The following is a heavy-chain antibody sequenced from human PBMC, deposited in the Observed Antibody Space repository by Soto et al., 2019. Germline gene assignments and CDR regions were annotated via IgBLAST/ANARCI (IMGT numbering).Heavy chain of an antibody. CDR1: GGSISSGGYY. CDR2: IYYSGST. Sequence: QVQLQESGPGLVKPSQTLSLTCTVSGGSISSGGYYWSWIRQHPGKGLEWIGYIYYSGSTYYNPSLKSRVTLPVATSTNQFSLKLGSLTAADPAVYYSARSPEATVTAFDYWGHGTLVTVSS. CDR3: ARSPEATVTAFDY. D-gene: IGHD4-17*01. J-gene: IGHJ4*01. V-gene: IGHV4-31*03.